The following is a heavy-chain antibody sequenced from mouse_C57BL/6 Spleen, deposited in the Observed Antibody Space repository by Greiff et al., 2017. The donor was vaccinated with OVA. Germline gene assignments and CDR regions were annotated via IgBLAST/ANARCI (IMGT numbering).Heavy chain of an antibody. CDR3: AKGGYYSMDY. V-gene: IGHV1-74*01. J-gene: IGHJ4*01. Sequence: QVQLQQSGAELVKPGASVKVSCKASGYTFTSYWMHWVKQRPGQGLEWIGRIHPSDSDTNYNQKFKGKATLTVDKSSSTAYIQRSSLTSEDAAVYDCAKGGYYSMDYWGQGTSVTVSS. CDR2: IHPSDSDT. CDR1: GYTFTSYW.